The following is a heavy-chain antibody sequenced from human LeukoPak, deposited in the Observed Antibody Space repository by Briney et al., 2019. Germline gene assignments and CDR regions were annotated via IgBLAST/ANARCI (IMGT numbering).Heavy chain of an antibody. Sequence: ASVKVSCKASGYTFTGYYMHWVRQAPGQGLEWMGWINPNSGGTNYAQKFQGWVTMTRDTSISTAYMELSRLRSDDTAVYYCARTGIAVAGTEFDYWGQGTLVTVSS. D-gene: IGHD6-19*01. CDR3: ARTGIAVAGTEFDY. J-gene: IGHJ4*02. V-gene: IGHV1-2*04. CDR2: INPNSGGT. CDR1: GYTFTGYY.